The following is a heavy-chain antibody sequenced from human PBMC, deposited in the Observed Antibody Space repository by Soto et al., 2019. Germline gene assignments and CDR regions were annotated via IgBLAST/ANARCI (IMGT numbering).Heavy chain of an antibody. CDR1: GFTFSSYA. CDR2: IRGSGGNT. CDR3: AKDRDVIVPAAMGGVYYYYYMDV. J-gene: IGHJ6*03. V-gene: IGHV3-23*01. D-gene: IGHD2-2*01. Sequence: GGSLRLSCAASGFTFSSYAMNWVRQATGKGLEWVSAIRGSGGNTYYADSVKGRFTISRDNSKNTLYLQLNSLRAEDTAVYYCAKDRDVIVPAAMGGVYYYYYMDVWGKGTTVTVSS.